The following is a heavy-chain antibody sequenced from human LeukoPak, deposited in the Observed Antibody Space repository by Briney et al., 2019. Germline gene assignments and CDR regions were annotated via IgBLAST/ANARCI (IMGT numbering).Heavy chain of an antibody. D-gene: IGHD5-24*01. J-gene: IGHJ6*02. CDR3: ARDGGEMANNGMDV. V-gene: IGHV3-30-3*01. CDR2: ISYDGNNQ. Sequence: GRSLRVSCAASRFTFSTYAMHWVRQAPGKGLEWVAYISYDGNNQNYADSVRGRFTVSRENSRNTLYLQMNGLRADDTAVFYCARDGGEMANNGMDVWGQGTTVTVSS. CDR1: RFTFSTYA.